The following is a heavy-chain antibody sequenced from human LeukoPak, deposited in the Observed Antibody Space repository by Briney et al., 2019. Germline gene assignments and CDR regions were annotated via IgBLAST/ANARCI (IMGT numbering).Heavy chain of an antibody. CDR3: ARDLSIKAYYYGSGSQSLYYFDY. CDR1: GFNYSSYT. D-gene: IGHD3-10*01. CDR2: ISSSSSFI. J-gene: IGHJ4*02. V-gene: IGHV3-21*01. Sequence: GGSLRLSCAASGFNYSSYTMNWVRQAPGKGLEWVSSISSSSSFIYYADSVKGRFTISRDNAKNSLYLQMNSLRAEDTAVYYCARDLSIKAYYYGSGSQSLYYFDYWGQGTLVTVSS.